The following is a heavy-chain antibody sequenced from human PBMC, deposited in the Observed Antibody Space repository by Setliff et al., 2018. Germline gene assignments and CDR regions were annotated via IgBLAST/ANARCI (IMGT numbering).Heavy chain of an antibody. Sequence: QTGGSLRLSCAASGFTLSTYWMNWVRQAPGKGLEWVAHIKQDGSEEYYVDSVKDRFTISRDNAKNSLYLQMNSLRAEDTALYYCAKASNYYYYYYMDVWGKGTTVTVSS. V-gene: IGHV3-7*03. CDR2: IKQDGSEE. J-gene: IGHJ6*03. CDR3: AKASNYYYYYYMDV. D-gene: IGHD2-2*01. CDR1: GFTLSTYW.